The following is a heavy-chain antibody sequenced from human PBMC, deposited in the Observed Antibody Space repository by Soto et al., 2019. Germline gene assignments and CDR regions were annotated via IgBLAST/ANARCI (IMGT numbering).Heavy chain of an antibody. Sequence: SETLSLTCAVYGGSFSGYYWSWIRQPPGKGLEWIGEINHSGSTNYNPSLKSRVTISVDTSKNQFSLKLSSVTAADTAVYDCARGSRWLRNLDIWGQGTMVTVSS. V-gene: IGHV4-34*01. CDR3: ARGSRWLRNLDI. D-gene: IGHD5-12*01. J-gene: IGHJ3*02. CDR2: INHSGST. CDR1: GGSFSGYY.